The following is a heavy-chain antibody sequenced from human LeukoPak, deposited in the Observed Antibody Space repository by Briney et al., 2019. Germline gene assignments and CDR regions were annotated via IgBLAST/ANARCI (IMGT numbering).Heavy chain of an antibody. CDR3: AKDLPTFKENGDYVGYFDY. CDR1: GFTFSSYA. D-gene: IGHD4-17*01. CDR2: INGGGATK. Sequence: GGSLRLSCAASGFTFSSYAINWVRQAPGKGLEWVSIINGGGATKYYADSVKGRFTISRDNSKSTVYLQMNSLRAEDTAVYYCAKDLPTFKENGDYVGYFDYWGQGTLVTVSS. J-gene: IGHJ4*02. V-gene: IGHV3-23*01.